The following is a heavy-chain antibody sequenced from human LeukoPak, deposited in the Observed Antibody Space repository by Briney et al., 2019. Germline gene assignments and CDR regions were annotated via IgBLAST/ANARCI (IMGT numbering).Heavy chain of an antibody. J-gene: IGHJ5*02. CDR1: GYSFTSYW. V-gene: IGHV5-10-1*01. CDR3: ARPLVVRGVIENWFDP. Sequence: GESLKISCKGSGYSFTSYWISWVRRMPGKGLEWMGRIDPSDSYTNYSPSFQGHVTISADKSISTAYLQWSSLKASDTAMYYCARPLVVRGVIENWFDPWGQGTLVTVSS. CDR2: IDPSDSYT. D-gene: IGHD3-10*01.